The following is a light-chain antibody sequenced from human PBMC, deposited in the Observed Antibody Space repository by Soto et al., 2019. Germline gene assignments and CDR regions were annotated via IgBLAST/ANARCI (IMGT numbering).Light chain of an antibody. Sequence: NFMLTQPHSVSESPGKTVTISCTRSSGSIASNFVQWYQQRPGSVPTTVIYEDKQRPSGVPDRFSGSIDSSSNSASLTISGLKTEDEADYYCQSYDSNIVVFGEGTKLTVL. V-gene: IGLV6-57*04. CDR2: EDK. CDR1: SGSIASNF. CDR3: QSYDSNIVV. J-gene: IGLJ2*01.